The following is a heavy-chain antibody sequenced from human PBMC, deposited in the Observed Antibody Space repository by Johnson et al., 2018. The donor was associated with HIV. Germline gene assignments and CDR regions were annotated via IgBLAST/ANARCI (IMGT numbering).Heavy chain of an antibody. Sequence: VQLVESGGGVVQPGRSLRLSCAASGFTFSSYWMSWVRQAPGKGLEWVANIKQDGSDECYADSVKGRLTISRDNSKNTVYLQMNSLRAEDTAVYFCARIRVAIITEVGAFDIWGQGTMVTVSS. D-gene: IGHD3-22*01. CDR2: IKQDGSDE. V-gene: IGHV3-7*02. CDR1: GFTFSSYW. CDR3: ARIRVAIITEVGAFDI. J-gene: IGHJ3*02.